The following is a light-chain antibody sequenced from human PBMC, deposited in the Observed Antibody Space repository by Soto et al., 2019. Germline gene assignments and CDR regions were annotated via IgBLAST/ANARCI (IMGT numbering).Light chain of an antibody. CDR2: LGS. CDR3: MQALQAVT. CDR1: QSLLHSNGYNY. V-gene: IGKV2-28*01. Sequence: DIVMTQSPLSLPVTPGEPASITCRSSQSLLHSNGYNYLDWYVQKPGQAPQLLIYLGSNRASGVPDRFSDSGSGTDFPLKISRVEAEDAGVYYCMQALQAVTFGGGTKVEIK. J-gene: IGKJ4*01.